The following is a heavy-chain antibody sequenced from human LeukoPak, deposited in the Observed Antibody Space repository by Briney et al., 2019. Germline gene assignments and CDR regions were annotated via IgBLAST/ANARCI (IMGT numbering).Heavy chain of an antibody. CDR3: ARGHFGIAAAAGHDY. CDR2: IDYSGNT. CDR1: GGPVSNSY. V-gene: IGHV4-59*02. J-gene: IGHJ4*02. Sequence: SETLSLTCTVSGGPVSNSYWNWIRQPPGKGLEWLGHIDYSGNTTYNPSLKSRVTISVDKSKNQFSLKLSSVTAADTAVYYCARGHFGIAAAAGHDYWGQGTLVTVSS. D-gene: IGHD6-13*01.